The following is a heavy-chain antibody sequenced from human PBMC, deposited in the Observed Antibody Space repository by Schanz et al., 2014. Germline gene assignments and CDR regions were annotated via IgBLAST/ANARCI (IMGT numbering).Heavy chain of an antibody. Sequence: QIQLVQSGPEVKKPGATVKVSCKASGYIFINSGISWVRPAPGQGLEWMGWISVYNHNKEYDQKFQGRVTMTTDTSTSTAYMALTDLRSDNTAVYYCAKDRGFFDSDDLYCFDSWGQGTLVNVSS. CDR1: GYIFINSG. D-gene: IGHD1-1*01. CDR3: AKDRGFFDSDDLYCFDS. V-gene: IGHV1-18*01. CDR2: ISVYNHNK. J-gene: IGHJ4*02.